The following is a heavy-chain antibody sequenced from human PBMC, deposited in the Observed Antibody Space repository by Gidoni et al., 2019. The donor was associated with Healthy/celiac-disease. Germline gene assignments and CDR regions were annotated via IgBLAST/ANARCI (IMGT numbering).Heavy chain of an antibody. D-gene: IGHD3-22*01. J-gene: IGHJ4*02. CDR3: ASSEYYYDSSGSPLTYDY. V-gene: IGHV1-69*01. CDR2: IIPLFGTA. Sequence: QVQLVQSGAEVKKPGSSVKVSCKASGGTFSSYAISWVRQAPGQGLEWMGGIIPLFGTANYEQKCQGRVTITADESTSTAYMELSSLRSEDTAVYYCASSEYYYDSSGSPLTYDYWGQGTLVTVSS. CDR1: GGTFSSYA.